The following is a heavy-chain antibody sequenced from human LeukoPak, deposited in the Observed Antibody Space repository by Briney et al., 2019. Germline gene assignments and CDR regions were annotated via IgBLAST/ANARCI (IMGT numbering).Heavy chain of an antibody. CDR1: GGSFSGYY. V-gene: IGHV4-30-4*08. J-gene: IGHJ4*02. Sequence: TLSLTCAVYGGSFSGYYWSWIRQPPGKGLEWIGYIYYSGSTYYNPSLKSRVTISVDTSKHQFSLTLSSVTAADTAVYYRARQVKYYYDSSPPDPYFDYWGQGTLVTVSS. CDR3: ARQVKYYYDSSPPDPYFDY. CDR2: IYYSGST. D-gene: IGHD3-22*01.